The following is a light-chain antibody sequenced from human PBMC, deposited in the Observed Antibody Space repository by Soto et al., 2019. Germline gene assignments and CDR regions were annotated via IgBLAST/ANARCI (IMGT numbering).Light chain of an antibody. CDR1: QAIGNY. Sequence: DIQVAQFPSSLSASVGDRVTITCRASQAIGNYLAWYQQKPGEVPKLLIYAASTLQSGVPSRFSGSRSGTDFTLTVSSLQPEDVATYYCQKYNGVPLSFGPGTKVEIK. J-gene: IGKJ3*01. CDR2: AAS. CDR3: QKYNGVPLS. V-gene: IGKV1-27*01.